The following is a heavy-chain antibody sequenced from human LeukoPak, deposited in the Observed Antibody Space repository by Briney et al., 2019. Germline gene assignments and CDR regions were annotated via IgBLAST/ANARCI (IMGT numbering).Heavy chain of an antibody. CDR2: IYTDGGT. CDR3: ATRRRLSDY. D-gene: IGHD2/OR15-2a*01. V-gene: IGHV3-53*01. CDR1: GLTVGGNY. Sequence: GGSLRLSCAASGLTVGGNYMTWVRQAPGKGLEWVSTIYTDGGTYYADSVKGRFTISRDESNNILYLQMNSLRGDDTAVYYCATRRRLSDYWGQGTLVTVSS. J-gene: IGHJ4*02.